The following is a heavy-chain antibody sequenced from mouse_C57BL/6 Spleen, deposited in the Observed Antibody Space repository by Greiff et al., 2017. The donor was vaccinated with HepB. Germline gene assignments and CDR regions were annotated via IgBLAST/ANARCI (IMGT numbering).Heavy chain of an antibody. D-gene: IGHD2-5*01. J-gene: IGHJ3*01. V-gene: IGHV1-80*01. Sequence: VQLQQSGAELVKPGASVKISCKASGYAFSSYWMNWVKQRPGKGLEWIGQIYPGDGDTNYNGKFKGKATLTADKSSSTAYMQLSSLTSEDSAVYFCARSYYSNHLFAYWGQVTLVTVSA. CDR2: IYPGDGDT. CDR3: ARSYYSNHLFAY. CDR1: GYAFSSYW.